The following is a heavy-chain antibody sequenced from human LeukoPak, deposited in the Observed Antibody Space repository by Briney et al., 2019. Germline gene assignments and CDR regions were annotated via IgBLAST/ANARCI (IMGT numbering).Heavy chain of an antibody. CDR3: AVCSSTSCYKGVYFDY. CDR2: INPNSGGT. CDR1: GYTFTGYY. J-gene: IGHJ4*02. Sequence: ASVKVSCKASGYTFTGYYMHWVRQAPGQGLEWRGWINPNSGGTNYAQKFQGWVTMTRDTSISTAYIELSRLRSDDTAVYYCAVCSSTSCYKGVYFDYWGQGTLVTVSS. D-gene: IGHD2-2*02. V-gene: IGHV1-2*04.